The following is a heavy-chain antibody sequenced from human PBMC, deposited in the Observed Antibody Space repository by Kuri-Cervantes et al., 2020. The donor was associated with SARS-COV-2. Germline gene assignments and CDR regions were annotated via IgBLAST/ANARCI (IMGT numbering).Heavy chain of an antibody. CDR1: GFTFSSYA. J-gene: IGHJ5*02. CDR2: ISYDGSNK. CDR3: ARDGIGFDP. Sequence: GESLKISCAASGFTFSSYAMHWVRQAPGKGLEWVAVISYDGSNKYYADSVKGRLTISRDNSKNTLYLQMNSLRAEDTAVYYCARDGIGFDPWGQGTLVTVSS. D-gene: IGHD2-21*01. V-gene: IGHV3-30-3*01.